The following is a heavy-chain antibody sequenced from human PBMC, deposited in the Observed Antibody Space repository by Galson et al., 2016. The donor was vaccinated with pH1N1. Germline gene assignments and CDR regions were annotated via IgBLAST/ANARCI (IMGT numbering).Heavy chain of an antibody. V-gene: IGHV1-2*02. D-gene: IGHD3-22*01. Sequence: PNSGVTNYAEKFQGRVTMTRDTSISTAYMELNRLRSEDTAVYYCARDHLGITMIVVVVGASHWFDPWGQGTLVTVSS. J-gene: IGHJ5*02. CDR2: PNSGVT. CDR3: ARDHLGITMIVVVVGASHWFDP.